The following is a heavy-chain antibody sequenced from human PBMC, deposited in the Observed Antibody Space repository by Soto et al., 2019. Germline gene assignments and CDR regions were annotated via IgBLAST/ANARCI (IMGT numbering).Heavy chain of an antibody. D-gene: IGHD4-17*01. J-gene: IGHJ4*02. Sequence: QIHLVQSGPKVRKPGASVKLSCKTSGYTFITYGLTWVRQAPGEGLEWMGWINPYSGNTAFAEKFQDRITVTTDTSTDTAYMELEDLDSDDTAVYYCAKNAVSGDYARHLDYWGQGTLVAVST. CDR3: AKNAVSGDYARHLDY. CDR1: GYTFITYG. V-gene: IGHV1-18*01. CDR2: INPYSGNT.